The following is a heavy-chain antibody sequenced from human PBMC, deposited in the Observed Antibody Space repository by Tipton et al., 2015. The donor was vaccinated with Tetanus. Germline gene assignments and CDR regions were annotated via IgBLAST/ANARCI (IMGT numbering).Heavy chain of an antibody. CDR3: ARGGDNLTFQRPTGRWFDP. CDR2: IYYSGST. J-gene: IGHJ5*02. V-gene: IGHV4-31*03. D-gene: IGHD1-1*01. Sequence: TLSLTCTVSGGSISSGGYYWSWIRQHPGKGLEWIGDIYYSGSTYYNPSLKSRVTISVDTSKNQFSLQLNSVTAADTAVYYCARGGDNLTFQRPTGRWFDPWGHGTLVTVSS. CDR1: GGSISSGGYY.